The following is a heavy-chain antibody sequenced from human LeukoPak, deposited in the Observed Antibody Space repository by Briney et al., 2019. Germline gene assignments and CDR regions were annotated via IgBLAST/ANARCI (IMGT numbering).Heavy chain of an antibody. CDR1: GYTFTSYD. CDR2: MNPNSGNT. V-gene: IGHV1-8*01. Sequence: ASVKVSCKASGYTFTSYDINWVRQATGQGLEWMGWMNPNSGNTGYAQKFQGRVTMTRNTSMSTAYMELSSLRSEDTAVYYCARVMSSGWYYYYYYGMDVWGQGTTVTVSS. D-gene: IGHD6-19*01. CDR3: ARVMSSGWYYYYYYGMDV. J-gene: IGHJ6*02.